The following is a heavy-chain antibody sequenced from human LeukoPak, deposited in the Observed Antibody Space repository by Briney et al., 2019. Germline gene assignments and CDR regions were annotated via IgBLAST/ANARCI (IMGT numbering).Heavy chain of an antibody. J-gene: IGHJ6*03. CDR2: ISSSSSTI. V-gene: IGHV3-48*01. CDR3: ARESVYYYMDV. CDR1: GFTFSSYS. Sequence: GGSLRLSCAASGFTFSSYSMNWVRQAQGKGLEWVSYISSSSSTIYYADSVKGRFTISRDNAKNSLYLQMNSLRAEDTAVYYCARESVYYYMDVWGKGTTVTVSS.